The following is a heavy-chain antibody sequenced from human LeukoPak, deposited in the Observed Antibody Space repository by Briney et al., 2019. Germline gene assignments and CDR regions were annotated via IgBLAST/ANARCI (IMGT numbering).Heavy chain of an antibody. CDR1: GFTFRDYY. CDR3: ARDFAREFTIDY. D-gene: IGHD3-10*01. V-gene: IGHV3-11*04. J-gene: IGHJ4*02. Sequence: GGSLRLSCAASGFTFRDYYMSWVRQAPGEGLEWVSYISSSSNIIYYADSVKGRFTISRDNAKNSLFLQMNSLRAEDTAVYYCARDFAREFTIDYWGQGTLVTVSS. CDR2: ISSSSNII.